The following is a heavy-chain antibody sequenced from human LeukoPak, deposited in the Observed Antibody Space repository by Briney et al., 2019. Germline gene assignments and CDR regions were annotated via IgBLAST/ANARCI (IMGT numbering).Heavy chain of an antibody. CDR3: ARDGEYCPNAVCSHLNWFDP. CDR2: IWYEGSNK. CDR1: GFTLSSYG. D-gene: IGHD2-8*01. Sequence: GGSLRLSCAASGFTLSSYGIHWVRQAPGKGLEWVEVIWYEGSNKYYADYVKGRVTISRDNSKNTLYLQMNSLRAEDTAVYYCARDGEYCPNAVCSHLNWFDPWGQGTLVTVSS. V-gene: IGHV3-33*01. J-gene: IGHJ5*02.